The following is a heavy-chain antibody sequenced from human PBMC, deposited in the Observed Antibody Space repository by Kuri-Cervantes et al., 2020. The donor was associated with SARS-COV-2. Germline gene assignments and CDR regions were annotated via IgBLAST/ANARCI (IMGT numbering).Heavy chain of an antibody. D-gene: IGHD2-2*01. CDR1: GFSLSTSGVG. Sequence: SGPTLVKPTQTLTLTCTFSGFSLSTSGVGVGWIRQPPGKALEWLALIYWNDDKRYSPSLKSRLTITKDTSKNQVVLKMTNMDPVDTATYYCARAVPFFDYWGQGTLVTVSS. CDR2: IYWNDDK. J-gene: IGHJ4*02. CDR3: ARAVPFFDY. V-gene: IGHV2-5*01.